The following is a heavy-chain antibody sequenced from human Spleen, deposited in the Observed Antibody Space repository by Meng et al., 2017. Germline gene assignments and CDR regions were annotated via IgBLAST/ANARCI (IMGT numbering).Heavy chain of an antibody. Sequence: GGSLRLSCADSGFTFRGYWMSWLRQAQGKGLEWVANINQDGSHKYYVDSVKGRFTISRDNAKNSLYLQMNSLRVEDTAVYYCVKGYRIVGASQFDFWGQGTVVTVSS. D-gene: IGHD1-26*01. V-gene: IGHV3-7*03. CDR2: INQDGSHK. CDR3: VKGYRIVGASQFDF. J-gene: IGHJ4*02. CDR1: GFTFRGYW.